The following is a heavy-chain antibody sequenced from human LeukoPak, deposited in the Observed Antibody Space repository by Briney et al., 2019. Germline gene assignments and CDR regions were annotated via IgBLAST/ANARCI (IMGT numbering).Heavy chain of an antibody. V-gene: IGHV1-2*02. D-gene: IGHD3-10*01. CDR2: INPNSGGT. J-gene: IGHJ5*02. CDR1: GYTFTGYY. Sequence: ASVKVSCKASGYTFTGYYMHWVRQAPGQGLEWMGWINPNSGGTNYAQKFQGRVTMTRDTSISTAYMELSRLRSDDTAVYYCARVSMVRVVITPPSGQGTLVTVPS. CDR3: ARVSMVRVVITPP.